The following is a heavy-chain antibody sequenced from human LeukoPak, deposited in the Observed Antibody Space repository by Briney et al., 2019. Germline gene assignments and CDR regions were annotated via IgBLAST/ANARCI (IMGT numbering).Heavy chain of an antibody. D-gene: IGHD2-8*01. CDR1: GASINNNSYF. Sequence: SETLSLTCTVSGASINNNSYFWGWIRQPPGKGLEWIGSVYYSGSTYRNPPLKSRVTISIDTSKNQFSLKLSSVTAADTAVYYCASEGGWYCTDSVCYRPYYFDSWGRGPLVTVSS. CDR2: VYYSGST. V-gene: IGHV4-39*01. J-gene: IGHJ4*02. CDR3: ASEGGWYCTDSVCYRPYYFDS.